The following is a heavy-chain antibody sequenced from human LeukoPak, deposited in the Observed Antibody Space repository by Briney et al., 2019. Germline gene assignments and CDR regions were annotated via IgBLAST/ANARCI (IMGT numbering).Heavy chain of an antibody. CDR1: GGSIRSYY. J-gene: IGHJ5*02. V-gene: IGHV4-59*01. D-gene: IGHD2-15*01. CDR3: ARDISRYCSGGSCYSDWFDP. CDR2: IYYSGST. Sequence: SETLSLTXTVSGGSIRSYYWSWIRQPPGKGLEWIGYIYYSGSTNYNPSLKSRVTISVDTSKNQFSLKLSSVTAADTAVYYCARDISRYCSGGSCYSDWFDPWGQGTLVTVSS.